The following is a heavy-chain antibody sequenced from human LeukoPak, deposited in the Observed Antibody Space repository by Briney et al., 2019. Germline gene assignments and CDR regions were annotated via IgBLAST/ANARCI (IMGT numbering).Heavy chain of an antibody. D-gene: IGHD3-10*01. J-gene: IGHJ6*02. CDR1: GFTFSSYG. CDR2: ISYDGSNK. V-gene: IGHV3-30*18. CDR3: AKDLHYYGSGSYYKSVYYYYYGMDV. Sequence: AGGPLRLSCAASGFTFSSYGMHWVRQAPGKGLEWVAVISYDGSNKYYADSVMGRFTISRDNSKNTLYLQMNSLRAEDTAVYYCAKDLHYYGSGSYYKSVYYYYYGMDVWGQGTTVTVSS.